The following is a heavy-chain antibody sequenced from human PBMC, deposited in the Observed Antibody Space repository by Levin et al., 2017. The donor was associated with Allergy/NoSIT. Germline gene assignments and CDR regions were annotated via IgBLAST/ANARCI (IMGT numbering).Heavy chain of an antibody. Sequence: PGGSMRLSCAASGFSFGDFAMAWVRQAPGKGLEWVSVITGTGGNTYYGDSVKGRFTVSRDNSKNTLYLDLNSLRAEDTAIYYCAKKQGGTTGFSFDVWGQGTMVTVSS. CDR1: GFSFGDFA. CDR2: ITGTGGNT. CDR3: AKKQGGTTGFSFDV. J-gene: IGHJ3*01. D-gene: IGHD1-14*01. V-gene: IGHV3-23*01.